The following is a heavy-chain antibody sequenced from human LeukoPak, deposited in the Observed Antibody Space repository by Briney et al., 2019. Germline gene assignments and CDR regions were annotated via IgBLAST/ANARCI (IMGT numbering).Heavy chain of an antibody. CDR2: IDTVGNT. V-gene: IGHV3-13*01. CDR3: IRIRTGEHQYGMDV. J-gene: IGHJ6*01. CDR1: GFTFSTYD. Sequence: RGSLRLSCVPSGFTFSTYDMHCVRQATGKGLEWVSAIDTVGNTYYAGSVKGRFTISRENAWNSMYLQMDSLRDGDTTVYYCIRIRTGEHQYGMDVWGQGTTVTVSS. D-gene: IGHD7-27*01.